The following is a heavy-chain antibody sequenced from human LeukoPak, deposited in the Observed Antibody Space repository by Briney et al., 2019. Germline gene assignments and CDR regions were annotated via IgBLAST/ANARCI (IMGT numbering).Heavy chain of an antibody. CDR1: GFTFSSYS. CDR2: ISSSSSYI. V-gene: IGHV3-21*01. Sequence: GGSLRLSCAASGFTFSSYSMNWVRQAPGKGLEWVSSISSSSSYIYYADSVKGRFTISRDNAKNSLYLQMNSLRAEDTAVYYCAGDVELLWFGESQYFDYWGQGTLVTVSS. D-gene: IGHD3-10*01. J-gene: IGHJ4*02. CDR3: AGDVELLWFGESQYFDY.